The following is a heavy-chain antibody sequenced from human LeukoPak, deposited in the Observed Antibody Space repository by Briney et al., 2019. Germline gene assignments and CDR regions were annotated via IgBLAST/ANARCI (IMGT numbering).Heavy chain of an antibody. CDR1: GGSFSGYY. CDR3: ARALVVPAASDY. Sequence: KTSETLSLTCAVYGGSFSGYYWSWIRQPPGKGLEWIGEINHSGSTNYNPSLKSRVTISVDTSKNQFSLKLSSVTAADTAVYYCARALVVPAASDYWAREPWSPSPQ. V-gene: IGHV4-34*01. J-gene: IGHJ4*02. D-gene: IGHD2-2*01. CDR2: INHSGST.